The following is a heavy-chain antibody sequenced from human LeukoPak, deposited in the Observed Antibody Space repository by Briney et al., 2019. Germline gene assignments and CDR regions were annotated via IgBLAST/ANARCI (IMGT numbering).Heavy chain of an antibody. Sequence: EASVKVSCKASGYTFTSYAMHWVRQAPGQRLEWMGWINAGNGNTKYSQKFQGRVTITRDTSASTAYMELSSLRSEDTAMYYCAMYYYDTSGPYVGAFDIWGQGTMVTVSS. CDR1: GYTFTSYA. V-gene: IGHV1-3*01. D-gene: IGHD3-22*01. CDR3: AMYYYDTSGPYVGAFDI. CDR2: INAGNGNT. J-gene: IGHJ3*02.